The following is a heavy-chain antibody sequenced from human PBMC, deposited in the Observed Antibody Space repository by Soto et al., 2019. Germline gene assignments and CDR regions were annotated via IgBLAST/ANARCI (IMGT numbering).Heavy chain of an antibody. CDR2: ISEDGSRK. D-gene: IGHD5-12*01. V-gene: IGHV3-30*18. Sequence: QVQVVESGGGVDKPGRSLRLSCTVSGFIFNNYGMQWVRQAPGKGLEWVAVISEDGSRKYYADTVKGRFTISRDNSKNTLYLQMNSLRAEDTSVYYCTKGCGRGFDRWGSWGQGTMVTVSS. CDR1: GFIFNNYG. CDR3: TKGCGRGFDRWGS. J-gene: IGHJ5*02.